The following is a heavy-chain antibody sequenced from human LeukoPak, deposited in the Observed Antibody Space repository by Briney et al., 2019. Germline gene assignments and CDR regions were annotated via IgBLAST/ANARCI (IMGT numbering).Heavy chain of an antibody. D-gene: IGHD6-13*01. Sequence: ASVKVSCEVSGYTLTELSMHWVRQAPGKGLEWMGGFDPEDGETIYAQKFQGRVTMTEDTSTDTAYMELSSLRSEDTAVYYCATDLLRRRLLAAAGKKILDYWGQGTLVTVSS. CDR1: GYTLTELS. V-gene: IGHV1-24*01. J-gene: IGHJ4*02. CDR3: ATDLLRRRLLAAAGKKILDY. CDR2: FDPEDGET.